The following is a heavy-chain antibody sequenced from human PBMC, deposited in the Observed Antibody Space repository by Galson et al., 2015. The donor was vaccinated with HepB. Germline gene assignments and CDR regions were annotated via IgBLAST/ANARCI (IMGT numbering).Heavy chain of an antibody. J-gene: IGHJ6*03. CDR1: SGSININNYY. CDR3: ARQTQTDSYYYMDV. CDR2: VYYSGRT. D-gene: IGHD3-10*01. Sequence: ETLSLTCTVSSGSININNYYWGWIRQSPGKGLDWIGSVYYSGRTYYSPSLKSRVSIAVDTPKNQFSLRLSSVTAADTAVYFCARQTQTDSYYYMDVWGKGTTVTVSS. V-gene: IGHV4-39*01.